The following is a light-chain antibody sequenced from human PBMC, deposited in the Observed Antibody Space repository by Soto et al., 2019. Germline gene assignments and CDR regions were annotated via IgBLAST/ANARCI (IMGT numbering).Light chain of an antibody. J-gene: IGKJ1*01. V-gene: IGKV3-20*01. CDR2: GAS. Sequence: EIVLTQSPAALSLSPGERATLSCRASQSVTNSYLAWYQQKPGQAPSLLIYGASSRATGIPDRFSGSGSGTDFTLTISRLEPEDFAVYYCQHYGRIPRTFGQGTKVEIK. CDR1: QSVTNSY. CDR3: QHYGRIPRT.